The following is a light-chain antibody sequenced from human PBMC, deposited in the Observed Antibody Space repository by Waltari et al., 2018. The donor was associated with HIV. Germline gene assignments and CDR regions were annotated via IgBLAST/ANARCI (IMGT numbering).Light chain of an antibody. CDR3: ATWDTSLSAVV. J-gene: IGLJ2*01. CDR2: DNN. CDR1: SSNIGDTY. V-gene: IGLV1-51*01. Sequence: QSVLTQPPPVSAAPGQKVTIPCSGSSSNIGDTYVSWYQQLPGIAPKLLIYDNNKRPSGIPDRFSGSKSGTSATLGITGLQTGDEADYYCATWDTSLSAVVFGGGTKLTVL.